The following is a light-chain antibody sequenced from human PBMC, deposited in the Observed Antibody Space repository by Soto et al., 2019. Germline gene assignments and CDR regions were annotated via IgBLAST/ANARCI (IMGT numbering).Light chain of an antibody. CDR2: AAS. CDR3: PQADSFPYT. J-gene: IGKJ2*01. V-gene: IGKV1-12*01. CDR1: QDIRTW. Sequence: DIQMTQSPPSVSASVGDRVTITCRASQDIRTWLAWYQQNPGKAPKLLIYAASSLQSGVPSRFSGSGSGTDFALTVSSLQPKDFATYCCPQADSFPYTFGRGTIREI.